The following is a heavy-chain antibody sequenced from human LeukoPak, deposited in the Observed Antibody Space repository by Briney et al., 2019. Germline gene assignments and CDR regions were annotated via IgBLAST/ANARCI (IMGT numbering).Heavy chain of an antibody. CDR1: GFIFSDYY. Sequence: GGSLRLSCAGSGFIFSDYYMTWIRRAPGKGLEWVSSISTSSRYIYYKDSVRGRFTISRDDAKNSLYLEMNSLRAEDTAVYYCARADCSSSTCYLRRSWFDPWGQGTLVTASS. V-gene: IGHV3-11*06. D-gene: IGHD2-2*01. CDR2: ISTSSRYI. J-gene: IGHJ5*02. CDR3: ARADCSSSTCYLRRSWFDP.